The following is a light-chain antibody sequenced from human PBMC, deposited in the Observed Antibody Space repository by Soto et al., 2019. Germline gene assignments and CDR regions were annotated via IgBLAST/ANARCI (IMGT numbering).Light chain of an antibody. Sequence: QSVLTQPPSASGSPGQSVTISCTGASNDVGGYNYVSWYQQHPGKAPKLMIYEVNKRPSGVPDRFSGSKSGNTASLTVSGLQAEDEADYYCSSFAVSNSFVFGTGTKLTVL. CDR3: SSFAVSNSFV. CDR1: SNDVGGYNY. CDR2: EVN. V-gene: IGLV2-8*01. J-gene: IGLJ1*01.